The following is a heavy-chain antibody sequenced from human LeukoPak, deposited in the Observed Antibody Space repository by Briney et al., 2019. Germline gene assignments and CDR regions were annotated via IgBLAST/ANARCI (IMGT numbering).Heavy chain of an antibody. CDR2: IQYDGGNE. J-gene: IGHJ4*02. V-gene: IGHV3-30*02. D-gene: IGHD7-27*01. Sequence: GGSLRLSCAASGFSFSSSGMYWIRQAPGKGLEWVAFIQYDGGNEYYADSVKGRFTISRDNSRNTVRLQMNSLRSEDTAVYYCVRDGAHWDLDYWGQGTLVTVSS. CDR3: VRDGAHWDLDY. CDR1: GFSFSSSG.